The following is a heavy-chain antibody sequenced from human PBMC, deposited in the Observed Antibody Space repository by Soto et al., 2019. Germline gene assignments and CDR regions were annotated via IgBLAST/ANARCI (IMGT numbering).Heavy chain of an antibody. J-gene: IGHJ6*02. CDR2: ISGNGGDI. CDR3: AKRGDIVEVSRTFVGYGMDV. CDR1: GFTFRNYA. Sequence: GGSLRLSCPSAGFTFRNYAMSWVRPAPGKGLEWVSRISGNGGDINYADSVKGRFTISRDNSKNTLYLQMNSLRAEDTAVYYCAKRGDIVEVSRTFVGYGMDVWGQGTTVTVS. V-gene: IGHV3-23*01. D-gene: IGHD2-2*01.